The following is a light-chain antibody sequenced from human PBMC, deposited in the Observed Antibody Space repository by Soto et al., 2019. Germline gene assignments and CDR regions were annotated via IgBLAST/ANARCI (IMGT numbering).Light chain of an antibody. CDR3: QQSYNALT. CDR1: QDIRTY. J-gene: IGKJ4*01. Sequence: DIPMTQSPSSLSASVGAGVTITCRASQDIRTYLNWSQQKPGKAPKLLIYTASNLQSGVPSRFSGSGSGTDFTLTISSLQPEDFATYYCQQSYNALTFVGGTKVDIK. CDR2: TAS. V-gene: IGKV1-39*01.